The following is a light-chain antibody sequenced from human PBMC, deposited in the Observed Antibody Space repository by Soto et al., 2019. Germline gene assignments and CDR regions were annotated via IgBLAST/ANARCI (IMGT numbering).Light chain of an antibody. CDR2: DAF. J-gene: IGKJ5*01. CDR1: QSVSNS. V-gene: IGKV3-11*01. CDR3: QQYGNSPIA. Sequence: EIVLTQSPATLSLSPRERATLSCRASQSVSNSLAWFQQKPGQAPRLLIYDAFNRATGIPARFRVSGSGTDFTLTIRRLEPEDCAVYYCQQYGNSPIAFGQGTRMEIK.